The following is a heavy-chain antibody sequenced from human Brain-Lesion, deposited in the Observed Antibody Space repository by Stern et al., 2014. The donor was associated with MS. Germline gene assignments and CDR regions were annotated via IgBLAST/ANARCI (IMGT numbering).Heavy chain of an antibody. CDR2: IFNSGRT. V-gene: IGHV4-61*02. D-gene: IGHD2-2*01. CDR1: GGSISSGGYY. J-gene: IGHJ6*02. CDR3: ARGRVVPGFQYYATDV. Sequence: QVQLGQSGPGLVKPSQTLSLSCTVSGGSISSGGYYWSWIRQPAGKGLEWIGRIFNSGRTSYNPPLKSWGTISIDTPKNQFSLRLNSMTAADTAVYYCARGRVVPGFQYYATDVWGQGTTVIVSS.